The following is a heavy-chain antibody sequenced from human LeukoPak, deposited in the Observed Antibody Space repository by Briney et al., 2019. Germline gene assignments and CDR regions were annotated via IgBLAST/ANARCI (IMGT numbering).Heavy chain of an antibody. CDR3: YGSGNNWFDP. Sequence: GGSLRLSCAASGLTFSSYAMHWVRQAPGKGLEWVAVISYDGSNKYYADSVKGRFTISRDNSKNTLYLQMNSLRAEDTAVYYCYGSGNNWFDPWGQGTLVTVSS. CDR2: ISYDGSNK. D-gene: IGHD3-10*01. J-gene: IGHJ5*02. V-gene: IGHV3-30*04. CDR1: GLTFSSYA.